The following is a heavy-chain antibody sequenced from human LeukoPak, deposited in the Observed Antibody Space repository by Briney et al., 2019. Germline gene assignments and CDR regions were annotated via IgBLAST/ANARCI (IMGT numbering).Heavy chain of an antibody. D-gene: IGHD3-10*01. CDR3: ARQRGEQGFFDY. Sequence: GESLKISCKGSGYSFTNYWIGWVRQMPGEGLEWMGIIYPGDSDTRYSPSFQGQVTISADKSFNTAYLQWSSLKASDTAMYYCARQRGEQGFFDYWRQGTLVTVSS. V-gene: IGHV5-51*01. J-gene: IGHJ4*02. CDR2: IYPGDSDT. CDR1: GYSFTNYW.